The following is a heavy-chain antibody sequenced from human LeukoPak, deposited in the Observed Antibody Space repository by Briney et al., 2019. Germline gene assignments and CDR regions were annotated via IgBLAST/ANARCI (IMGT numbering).Heavy chain of an antibody. Sequence: PSETLSLTCAVYGGSFSGYYWSSIRHPPEGGLGWIWEINHSGSTNYSTSLKSGVTISVDTSKNQFPLTLSSVPAADTAVYYCARGHSYYYYGMDVWGQGTTVTVSS. CDR1: GGSFSGYY. CDR3: ARGHSYYYYGMDV. CDR2: INHSGST. J-gene: IGHJ6*02. V-gene: IGHV4-34*01.